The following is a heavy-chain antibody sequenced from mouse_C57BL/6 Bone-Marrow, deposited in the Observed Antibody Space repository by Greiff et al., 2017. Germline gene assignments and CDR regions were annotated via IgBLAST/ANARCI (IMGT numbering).Heavy chain of an antibody. J-gene: IGHJ4*01. D-gene: IGHD6-1*01. CDR3: AASVYAMDY. CDR2: ILPGSGST. CDR1: GYTFTGYW. Sequence: QVQLQQSGAELMKPGASVKLSCKATGYTFTGYWIEWVKQRPGHGLEWIGGILPGSGSTKYNEKFKGQAQLTADPSSNTSYMHRSSLTTEDAVIYYCAASVYAMDYWGQGTSVTVSS. V-gene: IGHV1-9*01.